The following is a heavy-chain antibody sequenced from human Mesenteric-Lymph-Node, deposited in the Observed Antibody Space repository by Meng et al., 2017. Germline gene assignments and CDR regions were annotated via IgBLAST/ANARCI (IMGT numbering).Heavy chain of an antibody. CDR1: GDSISSSY. V-gene: IGHV4-4*07. J-gene: IGHJ4*02. D-gene: IGHD6-19*01. CDR3: ARESIIVASTEDY. Sequence: SETLSLTCTVSGDSISSSYWSWIRQPAGKGLEWIGRIYTSGSTNYNPSLKSRVTMSVDTSKNQFSLKLTSVTAADTAVYYCARESIIVASTEDYWGQGTLVTVSS. CDR2: IYTSGST.